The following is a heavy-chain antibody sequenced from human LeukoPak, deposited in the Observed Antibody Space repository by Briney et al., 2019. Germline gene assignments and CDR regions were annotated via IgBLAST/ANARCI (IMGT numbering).Heavy chain of an antibody. CDR2: FDPGDGET. Sequence: GASVKVSCKVSGYTLTELSMHWVRQAPGKGLEWMGGFDPGDGETIYAQKFQGRVTMTEDTSTDTAYMELSSLRSEDTAVYYCATFTTVTTSFSFDYWGQGTLVTVSS. CDR3: ATFTTVTTSFSFDY. D-gene: IGHD4-17*01. J-gene: IGHJ4*02. CDR1: GYTLTELS. V-gene: IGHV1-24*01.